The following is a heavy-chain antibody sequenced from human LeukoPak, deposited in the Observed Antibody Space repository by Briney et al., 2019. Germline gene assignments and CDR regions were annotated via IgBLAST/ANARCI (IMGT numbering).Heavy chain of an antibody. CDR1: GGSVTTAHRY. CDR3: ARLIAEVGGGTNYFDT. D-gene: IGHD2-21*01. V-gene: IGHV4-4*07. CDR2: VYISGDT. Sequence: SETLSLTCTVSGGSVTTAHRYWSWIRQPAGKGLEWIGRVYISGDTKYNPSLKSRVIMSLDASKNQFSLRLTSVTAADTAVYYCARLIAEVGGGTNYFDTWGQGTLVTVSS. J-gene: IGHJ4*02.